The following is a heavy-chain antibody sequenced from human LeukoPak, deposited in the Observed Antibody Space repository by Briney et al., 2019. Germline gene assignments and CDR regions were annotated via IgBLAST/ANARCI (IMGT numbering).Heavy chain of an antibody. D-gene: IGHD2-15*01. CDR2: IIPIFGTA. CDR1: GGTFSSYA. V-gene: IGHV1-69*13. Sequence: SVKVSCKASGGTFSSYAISWVQQAPGQGLEWMGGIIPIFGTANYAQKFQGRVTITADESTSTAYMELSSLRSEDTAVYYCARDGDCSGGSCYSGGYYWGQGTLVTVSS. J-gene: IGHJ4*02. CDR3: ARDGDCSGGSCYSGGYY.